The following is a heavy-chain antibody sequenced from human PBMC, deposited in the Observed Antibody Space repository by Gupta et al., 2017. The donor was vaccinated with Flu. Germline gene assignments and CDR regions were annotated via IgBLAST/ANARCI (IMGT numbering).Heavy chain of an antibody. V-gene: IGHV4-39*01. CDR2: IYYSWST. CDR1: GGSISSHADY. Sequence: QLQLQESGPGLVKPSETLSLTCSVSGGSISSHADYWGWIRQPPGKGLEWIGIIYYSWSTYYNPSLKSRVTISVDTSKNQFSLKLSSVTAADTAVYYCAFIREYCSGGSCYSPDYWGQGTLVTVSS. CDR3: AFIREYCSGGSCYSPDY. J-gene: IGHJ4*02. D-gene: IGHD2-15*01.